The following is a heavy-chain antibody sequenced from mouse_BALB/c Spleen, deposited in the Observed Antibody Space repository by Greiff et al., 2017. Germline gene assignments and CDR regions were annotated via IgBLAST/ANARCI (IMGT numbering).Heavy chain of an antibody. D-gene: IGHD2-14*01. CDR1: GYSITSGYY. Sequence: EVKLLESGPGLVKPSQSLSLTCSVTGYSITSGYYWNWIRQFPGNKLEWMGYISYDGSNNYNPSLKNRISITRDTSKNQFFLKLNSVTTEDTATYYCARVYRFYAMDYWGQGTSVTVSS. V-gene: IGHV3-6*02. CDR2: ISYDGSN. J-gene: IGHJ4*01. CDR3: ARVYRFYAMDY.